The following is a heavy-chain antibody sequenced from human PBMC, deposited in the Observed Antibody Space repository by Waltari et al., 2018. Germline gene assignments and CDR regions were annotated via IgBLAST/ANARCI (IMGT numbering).Heavy chain of an antibody. Sequence: QVHLVQSATEVKRPGASVKVSCKASGYTFKNYYIHWVRQAPGQGLEGVGSVNPSGGSTPYAQKFLDRVTMAVDTSTDTVYMEVSSLRFEDTAVYYCAKDGRPPYIRASGGLYYYGLDFWGQGTTVIVSS. CDR1: GYTFKNYY. J-gene: IGHJ6*02. V-gene: IGHV1-46*02. D-gene: IGHD2-8*02. CDR3: AKDGRPPYIRASGGLYYYGLDF. CDR2: VNPSGGST.